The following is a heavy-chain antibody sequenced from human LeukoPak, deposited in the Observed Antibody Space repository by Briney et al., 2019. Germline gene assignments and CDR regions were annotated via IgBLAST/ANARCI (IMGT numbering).Heavy chain of an antibody. CDR2: IYYSGST. V-gene: IGHV4-39*01. J-gene: IGHJ4*02. D-gene: IGHD6-13*01. CDR3: ARLFRDLAAA. CDR1: GGSISSSSSY. Sequence: SETLSLTCTVSGGSISSSSSYWGWIRQPPGKGLEWIGSIYYSGSTYYNPSLKSRVPISVDTSKNQFSLKLSSVTAADTAVYYCARLFRDLAAAWGQGTLVTVSS.